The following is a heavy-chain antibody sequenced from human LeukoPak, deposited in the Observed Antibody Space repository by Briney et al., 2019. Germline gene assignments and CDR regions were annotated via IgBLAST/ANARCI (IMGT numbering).Heavy chain of an antibody. CDR1: GFTLTSYR. CDR2: VRQDGNEK. Sequence: GGSPRPSCAPPGFTLTSYRTSWVRQAPGKGLEWVANVRQDGNEKYYVGSVKGRFTISRDNAKHSLYLQMNSLRAEDTALYYCARDKEADEGSKFDYWGQGTLVTVSS. CDR3: ARDKEADEGSKFDY. D-gene: IGHD2-15*01. J-gene: IGHJ4*02. V-gene: IGHV3-7*03.